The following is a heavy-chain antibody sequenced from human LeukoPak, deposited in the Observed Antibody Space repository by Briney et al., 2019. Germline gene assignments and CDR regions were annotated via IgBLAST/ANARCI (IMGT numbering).Heavy chain of an antibody. D-gene: IGHD2/OR15-2a*01. CDR1: GFTFSSYS. CDR2: ISSSSDYI. CDR3: ARGKTSQNIVTRKTYNWFDP. J-gene: IGHJ5*02. V-gene: IGHV3-21*01. Sequence: AGGSLRLSCAASGFTFSSYSMNWVRQAPGKGLEWVSSISSSSDYIYYADSVKGRFTISRDNAKNSLYLQMKSLRAEDTAVYYCARGKTSQNIVTRKTYNWFDPWGQGTLVTVSS.